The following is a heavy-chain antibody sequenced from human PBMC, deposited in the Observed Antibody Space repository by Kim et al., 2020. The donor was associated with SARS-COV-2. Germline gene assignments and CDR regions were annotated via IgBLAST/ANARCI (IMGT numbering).Heavy chain of an antibody. CDR3: ARQNYHILTGYYRSYWYFDL. J-gene: IGHJ2*01. D-gene: IGHD3-9*01. CDR1: GGSISSYY. CDR2: IYYSGST. V-gene: IGHV4-59*08. Sequence: SETLSLTCTVSGGSISSYYWSWIRQPPGKGLEWIGYIYYSGSTNYNPSLKSRVTISVDTSKNQFSLKLSSVTAADTAVYYCARQNYHILTGYYRSYWYFDLWGRGTLVTVSS.